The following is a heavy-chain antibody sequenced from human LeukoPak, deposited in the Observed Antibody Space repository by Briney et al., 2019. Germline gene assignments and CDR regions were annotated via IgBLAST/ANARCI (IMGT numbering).Heavy chain of an antibody. V-gene: IGHV3-48*03. J-gene: IGHJ1*01. Sequence: PGGSLRLSCAASGFTFSSYEMNWVRQAPGKGLEWVSYISSSGSTIYYADSVKGRFTISRGNAKNSLYLQMNSLRAEDTAVYYCARENYDSSGRSQHWGQGTLVTVS. CDR2: ISSSGSTI. CDR3: ARENYDSSGRSQH. D-gene: IGHD3-22*01. CDR1: GFTFSSYE.